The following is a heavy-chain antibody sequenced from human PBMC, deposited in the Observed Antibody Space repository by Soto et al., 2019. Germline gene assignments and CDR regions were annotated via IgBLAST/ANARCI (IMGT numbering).Heavy chain of an antibody. V-gene: IGHV3-23*01. CDR3: ARRGSGSYYDY. J-gene: IGHJ4*02. D-gene: IGHD1-26*01. CDR1: GFTFSSYA. CDR2: ISGSGDST. Sequence: EVQLLESGGGLVQPGGSLRLSCAASGFTFSSYAMRWVRQAPVKGLEWVSAISGSGDSTYYADSVKGRFTISRDNSKNPLYLQMNSLGAEDTAVYYCARRGSGSYYDYWGQGTLVTVSS.